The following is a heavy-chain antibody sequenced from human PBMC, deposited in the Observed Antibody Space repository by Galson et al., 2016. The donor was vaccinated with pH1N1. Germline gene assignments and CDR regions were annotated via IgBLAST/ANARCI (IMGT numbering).Heavy chain of an antibody. Sequence: PALVKPTQTLTLTCTFSGFSLSTSGVGVGWIRQPPGKALEWLALIYWNDDKRYSPSLKSRLTITKDTSKSQVVLTMTNMDPVDTATYYCAHSLYGDYVGWFDRWGQGTLVTVSS. CDR3: AHSLYGDYVGWFDR. V-gene: IGHV2-5*01. CDR2: IYWNDDK. D-gene: IGHD4-17*01. CDR1: GFSLSTSGVG. J-gene: IGHJ5*02.